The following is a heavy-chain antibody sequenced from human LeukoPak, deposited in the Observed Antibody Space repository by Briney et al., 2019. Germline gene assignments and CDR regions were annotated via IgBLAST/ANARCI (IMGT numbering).Heavy chain of an antibody. Sequence: ASVKVSCKASGYTFTGYYMHWVRQAPGQGLEWMGWINPNSGGTNYAQKFQGRVTMTRDTSISTAYMELSRLRSDDTAVYYCAITREYYYDISGDSNWGQGTLVTVSS. D-gene: IGHD3-22*01. V-gene: IGHV1-2*02. CDR3: AITREYYYDISGDSN. CDR1: GYTFTGYY. CDR2: INPNSGGT. J-gene: IGHJ4*02.